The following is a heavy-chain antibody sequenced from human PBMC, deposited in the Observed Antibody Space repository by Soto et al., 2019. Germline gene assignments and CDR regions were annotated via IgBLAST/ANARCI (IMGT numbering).Heavy chain of an antibody. CDR1: GGSISSGGYQ. Sequence: PSETLSLTCTVSGGSISSGGYQWTWTRQHPGMGLEWIGYIYDGVSTDYNPSLKSRVTISADTSKNQFSLKMSFVTAADTAMYYCARRDFYADVDYWGHGSLVTVSS. CDR2: IYDGVST. V-gene: IGHV4-31*03. CDR3: ARRDFYADVDY. J-gene: IGHJ4*01. D-gene: IGHD3-16*01.